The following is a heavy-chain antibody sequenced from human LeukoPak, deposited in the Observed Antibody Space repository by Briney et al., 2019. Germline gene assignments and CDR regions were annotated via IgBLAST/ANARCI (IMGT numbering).Heavy chain of an antibody. CDR3: ARSRKEYSSSSVYYYGMDV. V-gene: IGHV4-59*01. CDR2: IYCSGST. CDR1: GGSISSYY. D-gene: IGHD6-6*01. J-gene: IGHJ6*02. Sequence: SETLSLTCTVSGGSISSYYWSWIRQPPEKGLEWIGYIYCSGSTNYNPSLKSRVTISVDTSKNQFSLKLSSVTAADTAVYYCARSRKEYSSSSVYYYGMDVWGQGTTVTVSS.